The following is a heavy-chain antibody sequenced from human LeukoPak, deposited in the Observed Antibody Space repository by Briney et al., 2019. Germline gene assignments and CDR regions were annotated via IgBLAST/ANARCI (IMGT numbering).Heavy chain of an antibody. V-gene: IGHV4-30-4*01. Sequence: SETLSLTCTVSGGSISSGDDYWSWIRQPPGKGLEWIGYINYSGSTYHNPSLKSRVTISVDTSKNQFSLRLSSVTAADTAVYHCARDRPRYCSSTSCSNHATPWFFDLWGRGTLVTVSS. CDR1: GGSISSGDDY. D-gene: IGHD2-2*01. CDR2: INYSGST. J-gene: IGHJ2*01. CDR3: ARDRPRYCSSTSCSNHATPWFFDL.